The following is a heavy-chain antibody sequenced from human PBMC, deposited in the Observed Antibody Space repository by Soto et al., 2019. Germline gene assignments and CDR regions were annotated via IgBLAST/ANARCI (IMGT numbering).Heavy chain of an antibody. Sequence: HLQLQESGPGLVRPSETLSLTCTVSGGSISSSSYYWGWIRQPPGKGLEWIGRIYYSGRTYYNPSLKRRVTIAVDTSKNQFSLTLSSVTAADTAVYYCATLWGQDWGQGTLVTVSS. CDR1: GGSISSSSYY. D-gene: IGHD3-10*01. J-gene: IGHJ4*02. CDR2: IYYSGRT. CDR3: ATLWGQD. V-gene: IGHV4-39*01.